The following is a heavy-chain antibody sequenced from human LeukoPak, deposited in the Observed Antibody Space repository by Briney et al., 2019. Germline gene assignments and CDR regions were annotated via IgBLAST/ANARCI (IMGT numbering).Heavy chain of an antibody. J-gene: IGHJ4*02. Sequence: ASVKVSCKASGYTFSSYDIIWVRQAAGRGLEWMGWMNPNSGNTGYAQKFQGRVTMTRNTSISTAYMELSSLRSEDTAVYYCARGFSSRASRPPPDYWGQGTLVTVSS. D-gene: IGHD6-6*01. V-gene: IGHV1-8*01. CDR3: ARGFSSRASRPPPDY. CDR1: GYTFSSYD. CDR2: MNPNSGNT.